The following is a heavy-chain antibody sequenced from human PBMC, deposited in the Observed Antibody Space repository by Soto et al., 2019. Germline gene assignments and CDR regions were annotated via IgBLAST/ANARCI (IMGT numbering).Heavy chain of an antibody. J-gene: IGHJ6*02. Sequence: PGESLKISCKGSGNNFTDYWIGWLRQMPGKGLEWMAIIWPDDSDARYSPSFEGHVTISVDKSITTAYLQWSSLRASDTATYYCARLKWLGNYGMDVWGQGTTVTVSS. D-gene: IGHD6-19*01. V-gene: IGHV5-51*01. CDR1: GNNFTDYW. CDR2: IWPDDSDA. CDR3: ARLKWLGNYGMDV.